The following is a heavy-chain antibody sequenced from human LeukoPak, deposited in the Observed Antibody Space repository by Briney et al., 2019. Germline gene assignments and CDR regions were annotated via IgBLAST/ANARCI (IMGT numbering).Heavy chain of an antibody. V-gene: IGHV4-59*01. J-gene: IGHJ3*02. D-gene: IGHD2-15*01. Sequence: SETLSLTCTVSGGSISSYYWSWIRQPPWKGLEWIGYIYYSGSTNYNPSLKSRVTISVDTSKNQFSLKLSSVTAADTAVYYCARESSSLLPYAFDIWGQGTMVTVSS. CDR3: ARESSSLLPYAFDI. CDR2: IYYSGST. CDR1: GGSISSYY.